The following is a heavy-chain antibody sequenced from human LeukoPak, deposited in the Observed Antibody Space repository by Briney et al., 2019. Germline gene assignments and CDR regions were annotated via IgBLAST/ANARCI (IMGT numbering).Heavy chain of an antibody. CDR3: ARGGPFPSGSSSREYYLDY. CDR2: RSIYNGNT. V-gene: IGHV1-18*01. CDR1: GYDFISYG. D-gene: IGHD6-6*01. Sequence: GASVKVSCKASGYDFISYGISWVRQAPGQGLEWMGWRSIYNGNTDYRLQGRVTMTTDTSTSTAYMEERSLRSDDTAVYYCARGGPFPSGSSSREYYLDYWGQGTLVTVSS. J-gene: IGHJ4*02.